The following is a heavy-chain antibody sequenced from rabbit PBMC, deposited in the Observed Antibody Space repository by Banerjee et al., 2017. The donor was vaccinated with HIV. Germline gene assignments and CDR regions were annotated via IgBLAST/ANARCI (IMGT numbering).Heavy chain of an antibody. Sequence: QEQLVESGGGLVQPGGSLKLSCKASGFDFSSYGVSWVRQATGKGLEWIGYIDPVFGSTYYASWVNGRFTISSHNAQNTLYLQLNSLTAADTATYFCVKGSYDDYGGKYFNLWGQGTLVTVS. J-gene: IGHJ4*01. V-gene: IGHV1S47*01. CDR1: GFDFSSYG. CDR3: VKGSYDDYGGKYFNL. CDR2: IDPVFGST. D-gene: IGHD2-1*01.